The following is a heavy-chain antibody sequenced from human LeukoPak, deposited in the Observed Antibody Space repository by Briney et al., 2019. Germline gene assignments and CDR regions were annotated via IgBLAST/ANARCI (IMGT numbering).Heavy chain of an antibody. CDR3: ARGPYHESYYYYYMDV. D-gene: IGHD1-14*01. Sequence: GASVKVSCKASGCTFTSYDINWVRQATGQGLEWMGWMNPNSGNTGYAQKFQGRVTMTRNTSISTAYMELSSLRSEDTAVYYCARGPYHESYYYYYMDVWGKGTTVTISS. J-gene: IGHJ6*03. CDR1: GCTFTSYD. CDR2: MNPNSGNT. V-gene: IGHV1-8*01.